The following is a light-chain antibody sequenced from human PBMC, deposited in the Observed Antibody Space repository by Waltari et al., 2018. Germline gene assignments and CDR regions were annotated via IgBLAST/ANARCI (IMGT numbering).Light chain of an antibody. Sequence: SYELTQPPSVYVSPGQTASITCSGEKLGDNYAGWYQQKPGQSPVVVLYQDTKRPSGIPERFSGSNSGNTATLTISGTQAMDEADYYCQAWDSSTYHVVFGGGTKLTVL. CDR3: QAWDSSTYHVV. CDR1: KLGDNY. CDR2: QDT. J-gene: IGLJ2*01. V-gene: IGLV3-1*01.